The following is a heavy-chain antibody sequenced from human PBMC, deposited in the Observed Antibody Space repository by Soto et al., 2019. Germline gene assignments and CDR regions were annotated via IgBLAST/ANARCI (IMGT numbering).Heavy chain of an antibody. CDR1: GFTFSSYA. J-gene: IGHJ5*02. D-gene: IGHD6-13*01. CDR3: AKDRFSSSWGANWFDP. V-gene: IGHV3-23*01. Sequence: PGGSLRLSCAASGFTFSSYAMSWVRQAPGKGLEWVSAISGSGGSTYYADSVKGRFTISRDNSKNTLYLQMNSLRAEDTAVYYCAKDRFSSSWGANWFDPWGQGTLVTVS. CDR2: ISGSGGST.